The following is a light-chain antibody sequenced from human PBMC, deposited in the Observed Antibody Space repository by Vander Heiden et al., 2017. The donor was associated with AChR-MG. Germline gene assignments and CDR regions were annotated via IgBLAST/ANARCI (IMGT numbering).Light chain of an antibody. CDR3: LQSYTAPRT. V-gene: IGKV1-39*01. CDR2: AAS. Sequence: DIQMTQSPSSLSASVGDRVTITCRASQSISNYLNWYQQKPGKAAKLLIYAASTLQSGVPSRFTGSGSGTDFTLTISSLQPKDFATYYCLQSYTAPRTFGQGTKVEIK. J-gene: IGKJ1*01. CDR1: QSISNY.